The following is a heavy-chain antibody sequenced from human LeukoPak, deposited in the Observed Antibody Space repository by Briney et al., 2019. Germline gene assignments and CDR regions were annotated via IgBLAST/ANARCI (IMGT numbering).Heavy chain of an antibody. J-gene: IGHJ4*02. CDR1: GYTFTGYY. CDR2: INPNSGGT. V-gene: IGHV1-2*02. CDR3: ARSHYGDYLDY. D-gene: IGHD4-17*01. Sequence: ASVKVSCKASGYTFTGYYMHWVRQAPGQGLEWIGWINPNSGGTNYAQKFQGRVTMTRDTSISTAYMELSRLRSGDTAVYYCARSHYGDYLDYWGQGTLVTVSS.